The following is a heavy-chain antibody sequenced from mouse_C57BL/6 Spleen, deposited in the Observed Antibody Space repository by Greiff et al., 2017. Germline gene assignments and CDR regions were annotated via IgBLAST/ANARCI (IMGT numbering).Heavy chain of an antibody. J-gene: IGHJ3*01. CDR3: ARAATVVAEDAIAY. CDR2: IDPSDGYT. V-gene: IGHV1-69*01. Sequence: VQLQQSGAELVMPGASVKLSCKASGYTFTSYWMHWVKQRPGQGLEWIGKIDPSDGYTNYNQKFKGKATLTVDKSSSTAYMQLSSLTSEDSAVYDCARAATVVAEDAIAYWGQGTLVTVSA. CDR1: GYTFTSYW. D-gene: IGHD1-1*01.